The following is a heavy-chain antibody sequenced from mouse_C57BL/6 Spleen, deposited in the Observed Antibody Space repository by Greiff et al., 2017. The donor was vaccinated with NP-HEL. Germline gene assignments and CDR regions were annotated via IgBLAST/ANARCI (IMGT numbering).Heavy chain of an antibody. CDR1: GFTFSSYA. Sequence: EVQGVESGGGLVKPGGSLKLSCAASGFTFSSYAMSWVRQTPEKRLEWVATISDGGSYTYYPDNVKGRFTISRDNAKNNLYLQMSHLKSEDTAMYYCARGDYYSGTVWYFDVWGTGTTVTVSS. CDR3: ARGDYYSGTVWYFDV. J-gene: IGHJ1*03. D-gene: IGHD1-1*01. V-gene: IGHV5-4*01. CDR2: ISDGGSYT.